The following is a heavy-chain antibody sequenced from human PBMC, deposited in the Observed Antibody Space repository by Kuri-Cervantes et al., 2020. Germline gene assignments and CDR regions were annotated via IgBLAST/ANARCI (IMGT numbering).Heavy chain of an antibody. Sequence: GESLKISCTASGFTFGDYAMSWVRQAPGKGLEWVGFIRSKAYGGTTEYAASVKGRFTISGDDSKSIAYLHMNSLKTEDTAVYYCTRGGYDFWSGYSHYYYMDVWGKGTTVTVSS. V-gene: IGHV3-49*04. J-gene: IGHJ6*03. CDR3: TRGGYDFWSGYSHYYYMDV. CDR2: IRSKAYGGTT. D-gene: IGHD3-3*01. CDR1: GFTFGDYA.